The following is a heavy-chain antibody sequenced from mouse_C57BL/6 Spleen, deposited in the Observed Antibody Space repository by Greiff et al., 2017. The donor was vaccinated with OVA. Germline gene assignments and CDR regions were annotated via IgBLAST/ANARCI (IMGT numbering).Heavy chain of an antibody. V-gene: IGHV5-17*01. CDR2: ISSGSSTI. CDR3: ASYYDLAWFAY. Sequence: EVQGVESGGGLVKPGGSLKLSCAASGFTFSDYGMHWVRQAPEKGLEWVAYISSGSSTIYYADTVKGRFTISRDNAKNTLFLQMTSLRSEDTAMYYCASYYDLAWFAYWGQGTLVTVSA. CDR1: GFTFSDYG. J-gene: IGHJ3*01. D-gene: IGHD2-4*01.